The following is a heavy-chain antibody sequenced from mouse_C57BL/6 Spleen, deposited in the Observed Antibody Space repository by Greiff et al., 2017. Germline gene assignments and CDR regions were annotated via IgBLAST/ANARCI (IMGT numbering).Heavy chain of an antibody. D-gene: IGHD2-10*02. CDR2: ISDGGSYT. Sequence: EVQLVESGGGLVKPGGSLKLSCAASGFTFSSYAMSWVRQTPEKRLEWVATISDGGSYTYYPDNVKGRFTISRDNAKNNLYLQMSHLKSEDTAMYYCARVLYGDYCDYWGQGTTLTVSS. CDR3: ARVLYGDYCDY. J-gene: IGHJ2*01. CDR1: GFTFSSYA. V-gene: IGHV5-4*01.